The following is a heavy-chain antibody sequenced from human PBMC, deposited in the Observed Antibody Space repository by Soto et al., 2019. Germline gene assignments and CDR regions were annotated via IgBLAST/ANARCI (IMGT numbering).Heavy chain of an antibody. V-gene: IGHV1-46*01. CDR3: ARDRRDGYNTFDY. CDR1: GYTFTSYE. D-gene: IGHD5-12*01. Sequence: GASVKVSCKASGYTFTSYEMYWVRQAPGQGLEWMGIISPSDGSTTYAQKFQGRVTMTRDTSTSTVYMELSSLRSEDTAVYYCARDRRDGYNTFDYWAQGTLVTVSS. J-gene: IGHJ4*02. CDR2: ISPSDGST.